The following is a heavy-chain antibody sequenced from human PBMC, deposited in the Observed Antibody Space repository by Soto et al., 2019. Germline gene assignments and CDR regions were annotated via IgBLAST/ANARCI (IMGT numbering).Heavy chain of an antibody. CDR1: GFTFTNYW. Sequence: GGSLRLSCAASGFTFTNYWMHWVRQVPGKGLVWVSRIDGVGTGTSYSDSVRGRFTISRDNAENTLYLQMNSLRAEDTAVYYCAKVFEYWGQGTLVTVFS. CDR3: AKVFEY. V-gene: IGHV3-74*01. J-gene: IGHJ4*02. CDR2: IDGVGTGT.